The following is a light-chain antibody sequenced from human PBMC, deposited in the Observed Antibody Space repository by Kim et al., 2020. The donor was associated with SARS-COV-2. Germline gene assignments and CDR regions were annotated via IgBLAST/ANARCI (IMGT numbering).Light chain of an antibody. CDR2: DAS. CDR1: QSISSK. CDR3: QQYNNWPPWA. Sequence: TPGESATLSCRASQSISSKLAWYQQKPGQAPRLLIYDASTRATEIPARFSGSGSGTEFTLTISSLQSEDFAIYYCQQYNNWPPWAFGQGTKVDIK. V-gene: IGKV3-15*01. J-gene: IGKJ1*01.